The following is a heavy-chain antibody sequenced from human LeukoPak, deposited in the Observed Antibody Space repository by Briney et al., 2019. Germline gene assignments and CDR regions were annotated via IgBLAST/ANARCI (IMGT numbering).Heavy chain of an antibody. V-gene: IGHV1-2*02. CDR1: GYTFTGYY. D-gene: IGHD2-2*01. Sequence: ASVKVSCKASGYTFTGYYMHWVRQAPGQGLEWMGWINPNSGGTNYAQKFQGRVTMTRDTSISTAYMELSRLRSDDTAVYYCARDRGVVVPAAINVWGQGTTVTVSS. J-gene: IGHJ6*02. CDR2: INPNSGGT. CDR3: ARDRGVVVPAAINV.